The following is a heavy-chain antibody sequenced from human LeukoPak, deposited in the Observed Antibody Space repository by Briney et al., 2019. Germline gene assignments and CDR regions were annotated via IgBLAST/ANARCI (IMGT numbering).Heavy chain of an antibody. Sequence: PGGSLRLSCAASGFIFSSYAMSWVRQAPGKGLEWVSAISGSGGSTYYADSVKGRFPISRDNSKNTLYLQMNSLRAEDTAVYYCARGGEYSLGFDPWGQGTLVTVSS. CDR2: ISGSGGST. D-gene: IGHD5-18*01. V-gene: IGHV3-23*01. CDR3: ARGGEYSLGFDP. CDR1: GFIFSSYA. J-gene: IGHJ5*02.